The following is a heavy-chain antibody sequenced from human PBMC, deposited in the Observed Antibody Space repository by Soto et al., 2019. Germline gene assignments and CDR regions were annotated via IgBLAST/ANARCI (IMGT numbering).Heavy chain of an antibody. CDR2: ISSSGSTI. Sequence: GSLRLSCSASGFTFSSYEMNWVRQAPGKGLEWVSYISSSGSTIYYADSVKGRFTISRDNAKNSLYLQMNSLRAEDTAVYYCARGGGWYDAFDIWGKGSMVTVSS. CDR1: GFTFSSYE. J-gene: IGHJ3*02. D-gene: IGHD6-19*01. CDR3: ARGGGWYDAFDI. V-gene: IGHV3-48*03.